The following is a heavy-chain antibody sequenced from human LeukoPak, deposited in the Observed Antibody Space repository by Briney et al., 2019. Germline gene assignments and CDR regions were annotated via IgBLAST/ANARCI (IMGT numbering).Heavy chain of an antibody. CDR2: IYYSGST. D-gene: IGHD6-19*01. J-gene: IGHJ5*02. CDR1: GGSFSGYY. CDR3: ARLPSLAVAGIRGRSWFDP. V-gene: IGHV4-59*01. Sequence: SETLSLTCAVYGGSFSGYYWSWIRQPPGKGLEWIGYIYYSGSTNYNPSLKSRVTISVDTSKNQFSLKLSSVTAADTAVYYCARLPSLAVAGIRGRSWFDPWGQGTLVTVSS.